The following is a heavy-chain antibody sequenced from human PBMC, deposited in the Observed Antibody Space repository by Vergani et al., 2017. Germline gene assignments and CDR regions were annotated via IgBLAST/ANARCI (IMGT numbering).Heavy chain of an antibody. Sequence: QVQLPESGPGLVKPSETLSLTCTVSGGSISSYYWSWIRQPAGKGLEWIGRIYTSGSTNYNPSLKSRVTMSVDTSKNQFSLKLSSVTAADTAVYYCARDTVTPQYYYYYYMEVWGKGTTVTVSS. D-gene: IGHD4-11*01. CDR1: GGSISSYY. V-gene: IGHV4-4*07. CDR2: IYTSGST. J-gene: IGHJ6*03. CDR3: ARDTVTPQYYYYYYMEV.